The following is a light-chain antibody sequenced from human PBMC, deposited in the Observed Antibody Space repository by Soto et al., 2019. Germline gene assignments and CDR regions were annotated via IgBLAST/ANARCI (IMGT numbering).Light chain of an antibody. J-gene: IGKJ3*01. V-gene: IGKV1-27*01. CDR1: QDLSNY. CDR3: QKYNSAPFT. CDR2: ATF. Sequence: DIQMTQSPSSLFASVGDRVTITCRASQDLSNYLAWYHQHPGEVPKLLIYATFVVLSGVPSRFCGSGTGTDFTITVSSLPPEDFAIYYWQKYNSAPFTFVPGTKAYIK.